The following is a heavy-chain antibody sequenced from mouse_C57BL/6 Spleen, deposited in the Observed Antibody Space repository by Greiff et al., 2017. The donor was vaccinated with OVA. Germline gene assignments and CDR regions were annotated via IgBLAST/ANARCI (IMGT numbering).Heavy chain of an antibody. D-gene: IGHD4-1*02. J-gene: IGHJ4*01. CDR2: ISSGSSTI. Sequence: EVKVVESGGGLVKPGGSLKLSCAASGFTFSDYGMHWVRQAPEKGLEWVAYISSGSSTIYYADTVKGRFTISRDNAKNTLFLQMTSLRSEDTAMYYCASNWDRALSMDYWGQGTSVTVSS. CDR3: ASNWDRALSMDY. V-gene: IGHV5-17*01. CDR1: GFTFSDYG.